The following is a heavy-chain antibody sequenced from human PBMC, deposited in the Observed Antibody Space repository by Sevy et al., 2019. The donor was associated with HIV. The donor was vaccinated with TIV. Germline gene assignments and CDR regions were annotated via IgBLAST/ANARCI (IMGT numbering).Heavy chain of an antibody. CDR3: ARVGGSYLDLA. CDR2: ISTGSTYI. J-gene: IGHJ5*02. CDR1: GFTFSTYS. Sequence: GGSLRLSCAASGFTFSTYSMNWVRQAPGKGLEWVSSISTGSTYIYYADSVKGRFTISRDNAKNSLYLQMNSLRAEDTAVYYCARVGGSYLDLAWGQGTLVTVSS. D-gene: IGHD1-26*01. V-gene: IGHV3-21*01.